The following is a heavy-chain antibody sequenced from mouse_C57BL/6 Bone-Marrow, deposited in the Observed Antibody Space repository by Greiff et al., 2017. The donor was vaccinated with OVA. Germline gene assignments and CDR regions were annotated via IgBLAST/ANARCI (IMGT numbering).Heavy chain of an antibody. CDR2: IYPRSGNT. CDR3: ARGLLRSWFAY. Sequence: VQLVESGAELARPGASVKLSCKASGYTFTSYGISWVKQRTGQGLEWIGEIYPRSGNTYYNEKFKGKATLTADKSSSTAYMELRSLTSEDSAVYFCARGLLRSWFAYWGQGTLVTVSA. CDR1: GYTFTSYG. D-gene: IGHD1-1*01. J-gene: IGHJ3*01. V-gene: IGHV1-81*01.